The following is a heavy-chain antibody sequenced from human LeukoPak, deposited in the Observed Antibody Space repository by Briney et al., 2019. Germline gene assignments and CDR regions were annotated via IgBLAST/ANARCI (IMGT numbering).Heavy chain of an antibody. Sequence: PSETLSLTCTVSSDSISSYYWSWIRQPPGKGLEWIGYIYYSGSTNYNPSLKSRVTMSVDASKNQFSLKLSSVTAADTAVYYCARVNGDGYSPSDYWGQGTLVTVSS. J-gene: IGHJ4*02. CDR3: ARVNGDGYSPSDY. D-gene: IGHD5-24*01. CDR1: SDSISSYY. V-gene: IGHV4-59*01. CDR2: IYYSGST.